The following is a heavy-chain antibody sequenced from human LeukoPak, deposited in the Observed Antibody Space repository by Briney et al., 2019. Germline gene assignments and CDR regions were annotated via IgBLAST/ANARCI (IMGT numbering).Heavy chain of an antibody. CDR3: AREIGVVAPAFDI. Sequence: SETLSLTCTVSGGSISSSSYYWGWIRQPPGKGLEWIGSIYYSGSTNYNPSLKSRVTMSVDTSKNQFSLKLSSVTAADTAVYYCAREIGVVAPAFDIWGQGTMVAVSS. J-gene: IGHJ3*02. V-gene: IGHV4-39*07. CDR2: IYYSGST. CDR1: GGSISSSSYY. D-gene: IGHD3-3*01.